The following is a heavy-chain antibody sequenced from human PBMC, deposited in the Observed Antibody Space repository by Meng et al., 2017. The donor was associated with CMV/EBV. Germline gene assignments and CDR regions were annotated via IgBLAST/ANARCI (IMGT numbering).Heavy chain of an antibody. CDR3: ARVHLYNWTCYGMDV. Sequence: GESLKISCAASGFTFSSYWMHWVRQAPGKGLVWVSRINSDGSSTIYADSVKGRFTISRDNAKNTLYLQMTSLRAEDTAVYYCARVHLYNWTCYGMDVWGQGTTVTVSS. D-gene: IGHD1-20*01. J-gene: IGHJ6*02. V-gene: IGHV3-74*01. CDR1: GFTFSSYW. CDR2: INSDGSST.